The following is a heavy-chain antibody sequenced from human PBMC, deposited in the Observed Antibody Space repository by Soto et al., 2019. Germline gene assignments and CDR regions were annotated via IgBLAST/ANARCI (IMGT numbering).Heavy chain of an antibody. J-gene: IGHJ4*02. Sequence: GWSLRLSCAASGFTFSSYAMSGVRQAPGKGLEWVSAISGSGGSTYYADSVKGRFTISRDNSKNTLYLQMNSLRAEDTAVYYCAKDLSFGRLYYDFWSGYPTHYWGQGTLVTVSS. CDR1: GFTFSSYA. CDR3: AKDLSFGRLYYDFWSGYPTHY. V-gene: IGHV3-23*01. CDR2: ISGSGGST. D-gene: IGHD3-3*01.